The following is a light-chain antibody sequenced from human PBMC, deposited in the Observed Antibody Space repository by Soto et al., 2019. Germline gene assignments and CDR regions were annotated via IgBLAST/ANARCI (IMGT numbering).Light chain of an antibody. J-gene: IGKJ1*01. Sequence: EILLTQSPGTLSLSPGERATLSCRASQIIANNLAWYQQKPGQATRLIIYGASTRAHGIPARFSGSGSGTEFTLTLSSLQSEDFAIYYCQHYNNWHPWTFGQGTKVEIK. CDR2: GAS. CDR3: QHYNNWHPWT. CDR1: QIIANN. V-gene: IGKV3-15*01.